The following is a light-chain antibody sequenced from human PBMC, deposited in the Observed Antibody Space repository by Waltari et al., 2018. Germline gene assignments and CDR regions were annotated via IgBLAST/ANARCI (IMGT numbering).Light chain of an antibody. J-gene: IGLJ2*01. CDR3: RSHSTNNIVL. CDR1: SGDIGGSDF. CDR2: DVN. V-gene: IGLV2-14*01. Sequence: QSGLTQPASVSASPGESITISCTGTSGDIGGSDFVSWYQHHPGRAPKVLIFDVNPRPSGISDRFAGSKSGNTASLTISELQPEDDADYYCRSHSTNNIVLFGGGTKVTVL.